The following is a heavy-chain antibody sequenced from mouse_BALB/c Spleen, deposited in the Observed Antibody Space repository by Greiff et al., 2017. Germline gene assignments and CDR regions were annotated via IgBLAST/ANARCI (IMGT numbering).Heavy chain of an antibody. J-gene: IGHJ4*01. CDR2: ISSGSSTI. CDR3: ARGLLRLGAMDY. CDR1: GFTFSSFG. V-gene: IGHV5-17*02. D-gene: IGHD1-2*01. Sequence: EVQLVESGGGLVQPGGSRKLSCAASGFTFSSFGMHWVRQAPEKGLEWVAYISSGSSTIYYADKVKGRFTISRDNPKNTLFLQMTSLRSEDTAMYYCARGLLRLGAMDYWGQGTSVTVSS.